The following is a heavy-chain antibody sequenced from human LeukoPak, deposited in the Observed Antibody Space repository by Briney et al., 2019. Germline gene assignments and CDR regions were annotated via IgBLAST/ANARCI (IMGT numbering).Heavy chain of an antibody. Sequence: GGSLRLSCAASGFTFDDSGMSWVRQAPGKGLEWVSGINWNGGSTGYADSVKGRFTISRDNAKNSLYLQMHSLRVEDTALYYCARNVTDCSSGSCYKMDYWGQGTLVTVSS. CDR1: GFTFDDSG. CDR2: INWNGGST. J-gene: IGHJ4*02. D-gene: IGHD2-15*01. V-gene: IGHV3-20*04. CDR3: ARNVTDCSSGSCYKMDY.